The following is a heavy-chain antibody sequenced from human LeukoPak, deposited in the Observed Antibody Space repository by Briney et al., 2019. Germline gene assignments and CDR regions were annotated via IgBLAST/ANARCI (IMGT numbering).Heavy chain of an antibody. CDR2: ISSSSSYI. J-gene: IGHJ4*02. V-gene: IGHV3-21*01. CDR1: GFTFSSYS. Sequence: RGSLRLSCAASGFTFSSYSMNWVRQAPGKGLEWVSSISSSSSYIYYADSAKGRFTISRDNAKNSLYLQMNSLRAEDAAVYYCARDKGVAGEPYYFDYWGQGTLVTVSS. CDR3: ARDKGVAGEPYYFDY. D-gene: IGHD6-19*01.